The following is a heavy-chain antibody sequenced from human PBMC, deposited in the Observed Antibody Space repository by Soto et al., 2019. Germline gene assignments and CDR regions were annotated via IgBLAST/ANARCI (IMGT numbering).Heavy chain of an antibody. D-gene: IGHD6-19*01. CDR1: GFTFSDYY. J-gene: IGHJ4*02. Sequence: GGSLRLSCAASGFTFSDYYMSWIRQALGKGLEWVSYISSSGSTIYYADSVKGRFTISRDDADNSLYLQMNSLRVEDTAVYYCARDRLARGIPVAGRIDYWGQGALVTVSS. CDR2: ISSSGSTI. V-gene: IGHV3-11*04. CDR3: ARDRLARGIPVAGRIDY.